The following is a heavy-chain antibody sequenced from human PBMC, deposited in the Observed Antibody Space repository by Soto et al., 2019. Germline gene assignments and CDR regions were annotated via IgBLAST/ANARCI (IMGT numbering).Heavy chain of an antibody. CDR2: ILPRDSDS. J-gene: IGHJ4*02. CDR3: VRHTNGYNPLDF. V-gene: IGHV5-51*01. CDR1: GYSFPDFW. D-gene: IGHD5-18*01. Sequence: GESLKISCEAFGYSFPDFWIGWVRQMPGKGLEWVGIILPRDSDSRYSPSFEGRVTISADNSISTAYLQWSSLTASDTAMYFCVRHTNGYNPLDFWGRGTLVTVSS.